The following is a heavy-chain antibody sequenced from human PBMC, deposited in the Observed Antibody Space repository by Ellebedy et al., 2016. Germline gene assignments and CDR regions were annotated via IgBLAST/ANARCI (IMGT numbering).Heavy chain of an antibody. J-gene: IGHJ5*02. V-gene: IGHV3-23*01. CDR1: GFTFRNFF. CDR3: RPGHYANL. Sequence: GGSLRLXXVASGFTFRNFFMSWVRQAPGGGLEWISTISGDGDTTFSADSVKGRFTISRDNSKYILYLHMNNLRADDTAVYYCRPGHYANLWGHGTLVTVSS. CDR2: ISGDGDTT. D-gene: IGHD4-17*01.